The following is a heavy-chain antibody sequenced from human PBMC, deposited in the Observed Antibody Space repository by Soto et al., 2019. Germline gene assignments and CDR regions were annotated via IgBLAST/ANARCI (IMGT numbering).Heavy chain of an antibody. J-gene: IGHJ6*03. CDR2: IIPIFGIA. V-gene: IGHV1-69*10. CDR1: GGTFSSYA. D-gene: IGHD3-3*01. Sequence: ASVKVSCKASGGTFSSYAISWVRQAPGQGLEWMGGIIPIFGIANYAQKFQGRVTITADKSTSTAYMELSSLRSDDTAVYYCARGYDFWSGYYTGILNYYYSYYLDVWGKGTPVTVSS. CDR3: ARGYDFWSGYYTGILNYYYSYYLDV.